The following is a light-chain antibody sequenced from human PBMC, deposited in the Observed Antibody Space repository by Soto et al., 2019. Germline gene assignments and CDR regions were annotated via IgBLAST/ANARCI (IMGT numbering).Light chain of an antibody. CDR2: GAS. CDR1: QSVSSSN. CDR3: QQYGSSPIT. V-gene: IGKV3-20*01. J-gene: IGKJ5*01. Sequence: ILFTQSPGTLSFTSGERATLSCSASQSVSSSNLAWYQQKPAQAPRLLIYGASTRATGIPDRFSGSGSGTDFTLTISRLEPEDFAVYSCQQYGSSPITSGQGTRLEI.